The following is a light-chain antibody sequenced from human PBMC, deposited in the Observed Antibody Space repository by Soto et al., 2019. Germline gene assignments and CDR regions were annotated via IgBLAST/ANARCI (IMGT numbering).Light chain of an antibody. Sequence: EIVMTQSPATLSVSPGERATLSCRASQSVSNNLAWYQQKPGQAPRLLTYGASTRATAIPARFSGSGSGTEFTLTISSLQSEDFAVYYCQQYNNWPRTFGQGTKVEIK. CDR1: QSVSNN. J-gene: IGKJ1*01. CDR2: GAS. CDR3: QQYNNWPRT. V-gene: IGKV3-15*01.